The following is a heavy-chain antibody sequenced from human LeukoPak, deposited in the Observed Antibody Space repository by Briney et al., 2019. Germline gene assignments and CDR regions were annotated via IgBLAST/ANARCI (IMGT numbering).Heavy chain of an antibody. D-gene: IGHD6-13*01. J-gene: IGHJ4*02. V-gene: IGHV4-38-2*02. CDR1: GYSISSGYY. CDR3: ARDVLAAPGTFDY. CDR2: IYNSGST. Sequence: SETLSLTCTVSGYSISSGYYWGWIRQAPGKGLEWIGSIYNSGSTYYNPSLKSRVTISLDTSKNQFSLKLSSVTAADTAVYYCARDVLAAPGTFDYWGQGALVTVSS.